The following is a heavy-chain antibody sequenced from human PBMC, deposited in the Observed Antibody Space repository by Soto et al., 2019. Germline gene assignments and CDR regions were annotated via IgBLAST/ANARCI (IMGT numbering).Heavy chain of an antibody. CDR3: AKDLSTGSSSFLLYFDS. CDR2: ISGSGGST. V-gene: IGHV3-23*01. Sequence: GGSLRLSCAASGFTFSTYAMSWVRQAPGKGLEWVSAISGSGGSTYYADSVTGRFTISRDNSENTLYLQMNSLRAEDTAMYYCAKDLSTGSSSFLLYFDSWGQGTQVTVSS. CDR1: GFTFSTYA. J-gene: IGHJ4*02. D-gene: IGHD6-6*01.